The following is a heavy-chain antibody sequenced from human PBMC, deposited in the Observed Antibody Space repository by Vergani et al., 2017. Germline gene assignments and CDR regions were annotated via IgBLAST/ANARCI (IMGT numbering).Heavy chain of an antibody. D-gene: IGHD3-16*01. V-gene: IGHV3-30*18. J-gene: IGHJ3*02. CDR3: AKRSITWGAFDI. CDR2: ISYDGSNK. Sequence: QVQLVESGGGVVQPGRSLRLSCAASGFTFSSYGMHWVRQAPGKGLEWVAVISYDGSNKYYADSVKGRFTISRDNSKNTLYLQMNSLRAEDTAVYYCAKRSITWGAFDIWGQGTMVTVSS. CDR1: GFTFSSYG.